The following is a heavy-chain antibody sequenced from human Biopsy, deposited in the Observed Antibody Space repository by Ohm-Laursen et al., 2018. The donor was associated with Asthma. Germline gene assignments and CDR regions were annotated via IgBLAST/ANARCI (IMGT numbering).Heavy chain of an antibody. D-gene: IGHD6-13*01. CDR3: ASGQKSAGDRWFDP. CDR1: RGSLRVYV. V-gene: IGHV4-34*01. J-gene: IGHJ5*02. Sequence: TLSLTCGVYRGSLRVYVWSWIRQPPGKGLEWIGESNQGGSPTFNPSLKSRVTISRDTSKNQLSLKLRSVTAADTAVYYCASGQKSAGDRWFDPWGQGTLVTVSS. CDR2: SNQGGSP.